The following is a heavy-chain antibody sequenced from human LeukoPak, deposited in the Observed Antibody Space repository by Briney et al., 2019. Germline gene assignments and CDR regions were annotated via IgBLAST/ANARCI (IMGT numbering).Heavy chain of an antibody. D-gene: IGHD5-18*01. V-gene: IGHV4-4*07. CDR1: GGAISSYY. J-gene: IGHJ4*02. CDR2: IYTSGST. CDR3: ARVNGYSYGLSYYFDY. Sequence: PSETLSLTCTVSGGAISSYYWSWMQQPAGKGLEWIGRIYTSGSTNYNPSLKSRVTMSVDTSKNQFSLKLSSVTAADTAVYYCARVNGYSYGLSYYFDYWGQGTLVTVSS.